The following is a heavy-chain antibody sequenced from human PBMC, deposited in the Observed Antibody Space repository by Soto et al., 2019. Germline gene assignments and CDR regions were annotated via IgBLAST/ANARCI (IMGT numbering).Heavy chain of an antibody. D-gene: IGHD2-2*01. CDR3: ASPTGVPAATNYGMDV. V-gene: IGHV4-38-2*01. CDR2: IYHSGST. Sequence: SETLSLTCAVSGYSISSAYYWGWIRQPPGKGLEWIGSIYHSGSTYYNPSLKSRVTISVDTSKNQFSLKLSSLTAADTAGYYCASPTGVPAATNYGMDVWGQGTTVTVSS. J-gene: IGHJ6*02. CDR1: GYSISSAYY.